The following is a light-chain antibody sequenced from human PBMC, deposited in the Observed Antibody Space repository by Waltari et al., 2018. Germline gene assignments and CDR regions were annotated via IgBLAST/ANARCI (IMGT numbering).Light chain of an antibody. J-gene: IGLJ7*01. V-gene: IGLV6-57*04. Sequence: NFLLTQPPSVVASPGTTVTLTCSRNSGKIASSYIQWHQQRPGSAPNTILYEDNRRSFGFPERFSGSIDMSSNSASLSISGLQAEDEADYYCQSYDRSSLVFGGGTHLTVL. CDR1: SGKIASSY. CDR3: QSYDRSSLV. CDR2: EDN.